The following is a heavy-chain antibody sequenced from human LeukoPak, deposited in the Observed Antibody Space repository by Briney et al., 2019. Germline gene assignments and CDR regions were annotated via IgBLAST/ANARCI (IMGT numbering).Heavy chain of an antibody. V-gene: IGHV4-30-2*01. Sequence: PSETLSLTCAVSGGSISSGGYSWSWIRQPPGKGLEWIGYIYHSGSTYYNPSLKSRVTISVDRSKNQFSLKLSSVTAADTAVYYCARVYSSSSGKNVFDIWGQGTMVIVSS. CDR1: GGSISSGGYS. J-gene: IGHJ3*02. D-gene: IGHD6-6*01. CDR2: IYHSGST. CDR3: ARVYSSSSGKNVFDI.